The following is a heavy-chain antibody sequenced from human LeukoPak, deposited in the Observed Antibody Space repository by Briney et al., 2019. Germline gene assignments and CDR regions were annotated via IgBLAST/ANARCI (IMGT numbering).Heavy chain of an antibody. CDR2: ISSSGSTI. V-gene: IGHV3-48*04. Sequence: GGSLRLSCAASGFTFSSSGMSWVRQAPGKGLEWVSYISSSGSTIYYADSVKGRFTISRDNAKNSLYLQMNSLRAEDTAVYYCARGGSYYSFDYWGQGTLVTVSS. CDR1: GFTFSSSG. D-gene: IGHD1-26*01. CDR3: ARGGSYYSFDY. J-gene: IGHJ4*02.